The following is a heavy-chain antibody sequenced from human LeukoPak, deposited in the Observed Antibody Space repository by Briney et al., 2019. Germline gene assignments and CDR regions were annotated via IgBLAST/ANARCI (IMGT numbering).Heavy chain of an antibody. Sequence: GGSLSLFCAASGFTFSGYGMHWVRQAPGKGLEWVAVIWYDGSNKYYADSVKGRFTISRDNSKNRLYLQMNSLRAEDTAVYYCARDPTAATPQYFDYWGQGTLVTVSS. V-gene: IGHV3-33*01. D-gene: IGHD1-14*01. CDR3: ARDPTAATPQYFDY. CDR1: GFTFSGYG. CDR2: IWYDGSNK. J-gene: IGHJ4*02.